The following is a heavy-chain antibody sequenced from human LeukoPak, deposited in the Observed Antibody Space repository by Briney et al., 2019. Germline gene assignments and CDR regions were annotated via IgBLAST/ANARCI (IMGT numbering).Heavy chain of an antibody. V-gene: IGHV4-4*07. CDR2: IYSSGST. CDR3: GRQVAGAFDL. J-gene: IGHJ3*01. D-gene: IGHD2-15*01. CDR1: GGSISSYY. Sequence: SDTLSLTCTVSGGSISSYYWSWIRQPAGKGLEWIGRIYSSGSTNYDPSLKSRVTMSVDTSKDQVSLKLSAVTAADTAVYYCGRQVAGAFDLWGQGTMVTVSS.